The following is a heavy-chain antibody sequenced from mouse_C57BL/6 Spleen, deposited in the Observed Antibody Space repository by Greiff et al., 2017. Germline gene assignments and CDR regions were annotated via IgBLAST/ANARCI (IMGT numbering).Heavy chain of an antibody. V-gene: IGHV3-6*01. J-gene: IGHJ2*01. Sequence: DVKLQESGPGLVKPSQSLSLTCSVTGYSITSGYYWNWIRQFPGNKLEWMGYISYDGSNNYNPSLKNRISITRDTSKNQFFLKLNSVTTEDTATYYCARGGTTVVNFDYWGQGTTLTVSS. CDR1: GYSITSGYY. D-gene: IGHD1-1*01. CDR2: ISYDGSN. CDR3: ARGGTTVVNFDY.